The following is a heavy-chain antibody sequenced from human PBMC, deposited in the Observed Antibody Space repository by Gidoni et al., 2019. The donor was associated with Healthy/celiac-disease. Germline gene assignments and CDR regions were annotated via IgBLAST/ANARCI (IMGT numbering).Heavy chain of an antibody. V-gene: IGHV4-39*07. D-gene: IGHD3-3*01. CDR2: IYYSGST. Sequence: QLQLQASGPGLVNPSEALSLTCTVAGGSISMRSYYWCWIRQPPGKGLEWIGSIYYSGSTYYNPSLKSRVTISVDTSKTQFSLKLSSGTAADTAVYYCAILRTETYYDFWSGSYYFDYWGQGTLVTVSS. CDR1: GGSISMRSYY. CDR3: AILRTETYYDFWSGSYYFDY. J-gene: IGHJ4*02.